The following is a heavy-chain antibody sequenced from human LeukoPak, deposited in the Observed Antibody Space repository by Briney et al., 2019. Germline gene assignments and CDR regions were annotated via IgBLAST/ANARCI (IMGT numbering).Heavy chain of an antibody. CDR3: AKYCGGGCFRNFDC. CDR1: GFTFSTYA. D-gene: IGHD2-21*02. V-gene: IGHV3-23*01. J-gene: IGHJ4*02. Sequence: GGSLRLSCAASGFTFSTYAMTWVRQAPGKGLERVTVIGPGGDDIIYSDSVKGRFAISRDNSNDMLYLEMNSLRADDTAVYYCAKYCGGGCFRNFDCWGQGTLVTVSS. CDR2: IGPGGDDI.